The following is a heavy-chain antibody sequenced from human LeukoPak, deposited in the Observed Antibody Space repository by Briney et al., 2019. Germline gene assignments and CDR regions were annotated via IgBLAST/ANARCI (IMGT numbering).Heavy chain of an antibody. V-gene: IGHV4-59*01. Sequence: PSETLSLTCTVSGGSISSYYWNWIRQPPGKGLEWIGYIFYSGNTNYNPSLRSRVTISVDTSKNQFSLKLSSVTAADTAVYYCARDISSSSWFSNWFDPGGQGTLVTVSS. CDR3: ARDISSSSWFSNWFDP. J-gene: IGHJ5*02. D-gene: IGHD6-13*01. CDR1: GGSISSYY. CDR2: IFYSGNT.